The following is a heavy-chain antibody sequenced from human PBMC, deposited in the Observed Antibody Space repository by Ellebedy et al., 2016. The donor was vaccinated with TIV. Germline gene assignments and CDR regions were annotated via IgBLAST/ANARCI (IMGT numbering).Heavy chain of an antibody. CDR1: GCTVSSTY. CDR2: IYSDGST. V-gene: IGHV3-53*01. CDR3: ARGGGSGTYYSFDY. D-gene: IGHD3-10*01. Sequence: PGGSLRLSCAASGCTVSSTYMSWVRQAPGKGLEWVSAIYSDGSTYYADSVKGRFTISRDNAKNSLYLQVDSLRDEDTAVYYCARGGGSGTYYSFDYWGRGTLVTVSS. J-gene: IGHJ4*02.